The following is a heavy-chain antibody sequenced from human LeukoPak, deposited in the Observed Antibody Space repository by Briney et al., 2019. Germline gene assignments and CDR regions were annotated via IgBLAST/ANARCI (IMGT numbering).Heavy chain of an antibody. V-gene: IGHV3-23*01. J-gene: IGHJ4*02. CDR3: AKRSRTEYYFDS. CDR1: GFTFSTYA. CDR2: ISAGGGGT. Sequence: QSGGSLRLSCGASGFTFSTYAMTWVRQAPGEGLEWVSSISAGGGGTSNADSVKGRFTISRDNSKNTLYLQMNSLTAEDTAVYYCAKRSRTEYYFDSWGQGTLVTVSS.